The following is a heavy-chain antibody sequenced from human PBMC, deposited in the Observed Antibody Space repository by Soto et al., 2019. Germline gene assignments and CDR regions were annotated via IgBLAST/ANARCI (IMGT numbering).Heavy chain of an antibody. CDR3: ARVSSSWYTWFDP. D-gene: IGHD6-13*01. J-gene: IGHJ5*02. CDR1: GYTFTGYY. V-gene: IGHV1-2*04. CDR2: INPNSGGT. Sequence: ASVKVSCKASGYTFTGYYMHWVRQAPGQGLEWMGWINPNSGGTNYAQKFQGWVTMTRDTSISTAYMELSRLRSDDTAVYYCARVSSSWYTWFDPWGQGTLVTVSS.